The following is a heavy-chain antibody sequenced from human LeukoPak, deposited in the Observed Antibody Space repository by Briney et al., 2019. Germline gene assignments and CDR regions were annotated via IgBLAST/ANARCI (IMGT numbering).Heavy chain of an antibody. Sequence: GGSLRLSCVASGFTFSKNWMHWVRQAPGKGLVWVSRIQGDGSNTNYADSVKGRFSISRDNAKNTVYLQMNSLRAEDTGIYYCARGTSAGGPISPFDFWGQGTIVTVSS. CDR3: ARGTSAGGPISPFDF. CDR1: GFTFSKNW. J-gene: IGHJ4*02. CDR2: IQGDGSNT. D-gene: IGHD6-13*01. V-gene: IGHV3-74*01.